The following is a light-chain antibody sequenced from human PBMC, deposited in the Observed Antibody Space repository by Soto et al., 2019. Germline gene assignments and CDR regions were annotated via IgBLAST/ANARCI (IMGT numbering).Light chain of an antibody. CDR2: EVN. V-gene: IGLV2-23*02. J-gene: IGLJ1*01. CDR1: SSNVGSYKL. CDR3: CSSRGSPTHV. Sequence: QSALTQPASVSGSPGQSITISCTGTSSNVGSYKLVSWYQQHPGKAPKLMIFEVNKRPSGVSNRFSGSKSGNTASLTISGLKVEGEADYYFCSSRGSPTHVFGTGTKLTVL.